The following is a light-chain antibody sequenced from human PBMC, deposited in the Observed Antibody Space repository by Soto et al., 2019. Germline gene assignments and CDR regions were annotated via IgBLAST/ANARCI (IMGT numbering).Light chain of an antibody. V-gene: IGKV2-24*01. CDR3: MQAKDLPHT. J-gene: IGKJ2*01. CDR2: RNS. Sequence: IVMTQTPLPSRVILGQPASISCRSSQSLVGSDGVTYLTWLQQRPGQPPRLLIYRNSARFLGAPYRFRGSVAGTDFTLEISRVEPEDVGIYYCMQAKDLPHTFGQGTKLEIE. CDR1: QSLVGSDGVTY.